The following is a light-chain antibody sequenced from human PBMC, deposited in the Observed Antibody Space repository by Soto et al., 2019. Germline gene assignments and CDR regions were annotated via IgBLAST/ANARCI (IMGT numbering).Light chain of an antibody. CDR2: GAS. J-gene: IGKJ5*01. CDR1: QTVSITY. Sequence: VLTQSPGTLSLSPGESATLSCRASQTVSITYLTWYQQKPGQAPRLLIFGASKRATDIPPRFSGSGSGTDFTLTISSLEPEDFAVYYCQQRRSWPPTITFGQGTRLEIK. V-gene: IGKV3-11*01. CDR3: QQRRSWPPTIT.